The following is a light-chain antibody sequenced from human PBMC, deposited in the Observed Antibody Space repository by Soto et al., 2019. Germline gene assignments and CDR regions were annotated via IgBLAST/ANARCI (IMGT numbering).Light chain of an antibody. V-gene: IGLV1-40*01. Sequence: QSVLTQPPSVSGAPGQRVTICCTGSSSNIGAGYDVHWYQQLPGTAPKLLIYANTNRPSGVPGRFSGSKSGTSASLAITGLQAEDEADYYCQSYDSSLSGYVFGTGTKLTVL. CDR3: QSYDSSLSGYV. J-gene: IGLJ1*01. CDR1: SSNIGAGYD. CDR2: ANT.